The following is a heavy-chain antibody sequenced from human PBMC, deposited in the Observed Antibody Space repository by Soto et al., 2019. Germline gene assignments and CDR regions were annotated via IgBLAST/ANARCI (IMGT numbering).Heavy chain of an antibody. Sequence: PSETLSPTCPVSGYSITSGYYWGLIRQPPGKGLEWIGSIYHSGTTYYNPSLKSRVTISVDTSKNQFSLKLSSVTAADTGVYYCARVVVVVVAASYYFDYWGQGTLVTVSS. J-gene: IGHJ4*02. D-gene: IGHD2-15*01. CDR2: IYHSGTT. CDR1: GYSITSGYY. V-gene: IGHV4-38-2*02. CDR3: ARVVVVVVAASYYFDY.